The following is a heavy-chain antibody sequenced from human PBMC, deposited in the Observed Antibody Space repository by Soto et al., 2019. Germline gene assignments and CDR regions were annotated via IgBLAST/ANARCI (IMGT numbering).Heavy chain of an antibody. CDR1: GFSLSDSW. Sequence: EVQLVESGGGLVKPGGSLRLSCAASGFSLSDSWMGWVRQAPGKGLEWVGRILSSNDDGTTDYAAPVKGRFSISRDDSKNTLYLQMNSLKTEDTAMYFCNTYDYISGSYRIRWAYWGPGTLVTVSS. CDR2: ILSSNDDGTT. D-gene: IGHD3-16*02. V-gene: IGHV3-15*01. CDR3: NTYDYISGSYRIRWAY. J-gene: IGHJ4*02.